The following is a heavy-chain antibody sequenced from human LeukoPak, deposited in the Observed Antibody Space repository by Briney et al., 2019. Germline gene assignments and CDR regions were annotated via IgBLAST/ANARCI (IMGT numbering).Heavy chain of an antibody. CDR2: ISGSGGST. J-gene: IGHJ4*02. D-gene: IGHD3-22*01. Sequence: PGGSLRLSCAASGFTFSSYAMSWVRQAPGKGLEWVSAISGSGGSTYYADSVKGWFTISRDNSKNTLYLQMNSLRAEDTAVYYCAKDTPLYYYDSSGSDYWGQGTLVTVSS. CDR3: AKDTPLYYYDSSGSDY. CDR1: GFTFSSYA. V-gene: IGHV3-23*01.